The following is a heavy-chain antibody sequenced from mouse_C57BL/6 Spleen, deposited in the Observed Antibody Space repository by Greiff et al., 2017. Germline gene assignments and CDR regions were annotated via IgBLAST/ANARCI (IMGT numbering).Heavy chain of an antibody. Sequence: VQLQQSGAELVKPGASVKISCKASGYAFSSYWMNWVKQRPGKGLEWIGQIYPGDGDTNYNGKFKGTATLTADKSSSTVYMQLSSLTSEDSSVYFCARPGDYSNYWFAGWGQGTLVTASA. J-gene: IGHJ3*01. CDR1: GYAFSSYW. D-gene: IGHD2-5*01. V-gene: IGHV1-80*01. CDR3: ARPGDYSNYWFAG. CDR2: IYPGDGDT.